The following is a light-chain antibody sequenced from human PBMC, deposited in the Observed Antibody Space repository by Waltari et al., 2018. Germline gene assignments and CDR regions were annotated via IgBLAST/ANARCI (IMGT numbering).Light chain of an antibody. J-gene: IGKJ1*01. CDR3: QQHGSTPWT. Sequence: ENVLTQSPDTLSLSPGERDTLSCRASESLSSSYLAWYQQKPGQSPRLLMYRTSSRATGIPDRFSGSGSGTDFTLTISRLEPEDFAVYYCQQHGSTPWTFGQGTKVEIK. CDR1: ESLSSSY. CDR2: RTS. V-gene: IGKV3-20*01.